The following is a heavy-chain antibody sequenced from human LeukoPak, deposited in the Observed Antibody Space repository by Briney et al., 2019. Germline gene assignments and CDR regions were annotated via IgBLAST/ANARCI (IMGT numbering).Heavy chain of an antibody. V-gene: IGHV3-33*01. Sequence: GGSLRLSCAASGFTFSNYGMNWVRQAPGRGLEWVAIIWDDGKNKYYADSVKGRFTISRDNSKNTLYLQMNSLRAEDTAVYYCARESVVVAGTVDYWGQGTLVTVSS. CDR3: ARESVVVAGTVDY. J-gene: IGHJ4*02. D-gene: IGHD6-19*01. CDR2: IWDDGKNK. CDR1: GFTFSNYG.